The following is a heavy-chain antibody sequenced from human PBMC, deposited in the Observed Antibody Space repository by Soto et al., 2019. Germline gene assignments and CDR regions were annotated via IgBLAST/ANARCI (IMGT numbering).Heavy chain of an antibody. V-gene: IGHV3-21*01. Sequence: PGGSLRLSCAASGFTLSRHTMNWVRQAPGKGLEWVSFIGSRTSDIYYADSVKGRFTISRDNAKNSLYLDLTRLRAEDTAVYFRVRDYYDTSGYPNTFDMWGQGTMVTVSS. CDR2: IGSRTSDI. CDR3: VRDYYDTSGYPNTFDM. CDR1: GFTLSRHT. D-gene: IGHD3-22*01. J-gene: IGHJ3*02.